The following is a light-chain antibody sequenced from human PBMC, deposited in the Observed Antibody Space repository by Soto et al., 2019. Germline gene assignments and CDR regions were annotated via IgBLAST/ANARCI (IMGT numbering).Light chain of an antibody. Sequence: EIVLTQSPGTLSLSPGESATLSCRASQRISSTYLAWYHQKRGQAPRLLIYDASSRATSISDRFSGSGSGTDFTLTISRLEPEDFGVYYCQQYAKSPLYTFGQGAKLEIK. CDR1: QRISSTY. J-gene: IGKJ2*01. CDR2: DAS. CDR3: QQYAKSPLYT. V-gene: IGKV3-20*01.